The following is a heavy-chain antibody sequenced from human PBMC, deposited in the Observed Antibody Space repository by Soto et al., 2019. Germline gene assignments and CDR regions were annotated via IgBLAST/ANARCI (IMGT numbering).Heavy chain of an antibody. V-gene: IGHV3-21*06. Sequence: PGGSLRLSCAASGFTFTRYSMNWVRQAPGKGLEWVSSISSSTNYIYYGDSMKGRFAISRDNAKNSLYLEMNSLRAEDTAVYYCARGSEELTSNFDYWGQGTLVTVSS. CDR1: GFTFTRYS. CDR2: ISSSTNYI. J-gene: IGHJ4*02. CDR3: ARGSEELTSNFDY. D-gene: IGHD1-26*01.